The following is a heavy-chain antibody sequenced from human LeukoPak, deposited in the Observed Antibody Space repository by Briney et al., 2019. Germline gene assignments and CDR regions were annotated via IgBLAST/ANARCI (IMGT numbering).Heavy chain of an antibody. CDR1: GNSFGDYY. J-gene: IGHJ4*02. CDR2: IYTSGST. V-gene: IGHV4-4*07. D-gene: IGHD3-9*01. Sequence: SETLSLTCTVSGNSFGDYYWSWIRQPAGRGLEWIGRIYTSGSTNYNPSLKSRVTISVDTSKNQFSLKLSSVTAADTAVYYCARRGYYDILTGYRTPFGYWGQGTLVTVSS. CDR3: ARRGYYDILTGYRTPFGY.